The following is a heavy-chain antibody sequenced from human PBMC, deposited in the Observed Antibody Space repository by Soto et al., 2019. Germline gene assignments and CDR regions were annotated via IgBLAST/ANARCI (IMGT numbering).Heavy chain of an antibody. J-gene: IGHJ6*02. V-gene: IGHV5-51*01. CDR3: ARRMYYYDSSGYSYYYGMDV. D-gene: IGHD3-22*01. CDR1: GYSFTSYW. CDR2: IYPGDSDT. Sequence: GESLKISCKGSGYSFTSYWIGWVRQMPGKGLEWMGIIYPGDSDTRYSPSFQGQVTISADKSISTAYLQWSSLKASDTAMYYCARRMYYYDSSGYSYYYGMDVWGQGTTVTSP.